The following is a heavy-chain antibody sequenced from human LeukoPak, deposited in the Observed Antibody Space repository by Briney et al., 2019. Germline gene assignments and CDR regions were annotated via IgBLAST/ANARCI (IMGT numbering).Heavy chain of an antibody. CDR2: IYPGDSDT. D-gene: IGHD6-13*01. V-gene: IGHV5-51*01. Sequence: GESLKISCKGSGYSLTSNWIAWVRQMPGKGLEWMGIIYPGDSDTRYSPSFQGQVTISADKSISTAHLQWSSLKASDTAMYYCARLPTIAADGPLFDYWGQGTPVTVSS. J-gene: IGHJ4*02. CDR1: GYSLTSNW. CDR3: ARLPTIAADGPLFDY.